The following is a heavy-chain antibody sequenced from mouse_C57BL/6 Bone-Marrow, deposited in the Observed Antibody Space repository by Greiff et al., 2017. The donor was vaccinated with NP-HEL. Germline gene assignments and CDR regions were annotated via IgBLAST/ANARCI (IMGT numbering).Heavy chain of an antibody. CDR3: ARDVRKGNFDY. CDR2: IHPNSGST. CDR1: GYTFTSYW. V-gene: IGHV1-64*01. Sequence: QVQLKQPGAELVKPGASVKLSCKASGYTFTSYWMHWVKQRPGQGLEWIGMIHPNSGSTNYNEKFKSKATLTVDKSSSTAYMQLSSLTSEDSAVYYCARDVRKGNFDYWGQGTTLTVSS. J-gene: IGHJ2*01.